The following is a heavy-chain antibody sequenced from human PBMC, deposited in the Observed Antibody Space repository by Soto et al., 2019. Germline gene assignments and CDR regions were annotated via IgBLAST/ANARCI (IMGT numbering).Heavy chain of an antibody. CDR3: AGLRGYAGSPIDY. CDR1: GGTIISGY. Sequence: SDTLSLSCTACGGTIISGYWGWIRQPPGKGLEWIGYISYSGNTNYNPSLKSRVTMSVDTPKNQFSLRLSSVTTADTAVYYCAGLRGYAGSPIDYWGQGTLVTVSS. V-gene: IGHV4-59*07. J-gene: IGHJ4*02. CDR2: ISYSGNT. D-gene: IGHD2-15*01.